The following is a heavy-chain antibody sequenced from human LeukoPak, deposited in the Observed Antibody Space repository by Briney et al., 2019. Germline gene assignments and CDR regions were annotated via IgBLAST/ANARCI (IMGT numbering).Heavy chain of an antibody. Sequence: GSSVKVSCKASGGTFSSYAISWVGQAPGQEREWMGGIIPIFGTANYAQKFQGRATITADKSTSTAYRELSSLRSEDTAVYYCASLGIAAAGTSYGWFDPWGQGTLVTVSS. CDR2: IIPIFGTA. D-gene: IGHD6-13*01. CDR3: ASLGIAAAGTSYGWFDP. J-gene: IGHJ5*02. V-gene: IGHV1-69*06. CDR1: GGTFSSYA.